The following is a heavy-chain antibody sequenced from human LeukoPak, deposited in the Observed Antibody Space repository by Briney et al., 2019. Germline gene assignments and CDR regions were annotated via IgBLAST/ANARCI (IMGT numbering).Heavy chain of an antibody. CDR3: ARGRAYSNYAGKLKQFDY. CDR2: IHHSGST. CDR1: GGSISSSNW. V-gene: IGHV4-4*02. J-gene: IGHJ4*02. Sequence: SGTLSLTCAVSGGSISSSNWWSWVRQPPGKGLEWIGEIHHSGSTNYNPSLKSRVTISVDTSKNQFSLKLRSVTAADTAVYYCARGRAYSNYAGKLKQFDYWGQGTLVTVSS. D-gene: IGHD4-11*01.